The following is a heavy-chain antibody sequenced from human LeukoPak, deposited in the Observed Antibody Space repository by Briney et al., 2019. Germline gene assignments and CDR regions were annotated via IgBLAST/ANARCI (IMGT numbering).Heavy chain of an antibody. D-gene: IGHD3-10*01. CDR3: ARGIWFGELN. V-gene: IGHV1-46*01. CDR2: INPSGGNT. J-gene: IGHJ4*02. CDR1: GYTFTSYY. Sequence: ASVKVSCKASGYTFTSYYMHWVRQAPGQGLEWMGIINPSGGNTSYAQKFQGRVTMTRNTSISTAYMELSSLRSEDTAVYYCARGIWFGELNWGQGTLVTVSS.